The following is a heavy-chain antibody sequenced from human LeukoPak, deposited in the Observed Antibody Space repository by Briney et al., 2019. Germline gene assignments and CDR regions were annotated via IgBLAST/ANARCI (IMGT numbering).Heavy chain of an antibody. Sequence: GGSLRLSCAASGFTFRSYGMHWVRQAPGKGLEYVSGMSSSGGSTFYADSVKGRFTISRDNSKNTLYLQMGSLRAEDMAVYYCARGFGSDWHYMDVWGKGTPVTVSS. V-gene: IGHV3-64*02. CDR3: ARGFGSDWHYMDV. D-gene: IGHD6-19*01. CDR2: MSSSGGST. J-gene: IGHJ6*03. CDR1: GFTFRSYG.